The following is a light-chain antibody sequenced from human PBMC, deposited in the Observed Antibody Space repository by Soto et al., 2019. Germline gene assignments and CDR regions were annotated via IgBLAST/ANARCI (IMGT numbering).Light chain of an antibody. V-gene: IGLV1-47*01. CDR3: AAWDDSLSGPV. CDR1: SSNIGSNY. J-gene: IGLJ3*02. CDR2: RNN. Sequence: QSVLTQPPSASGTPGQRVTISCSGSSSNIGSNYVYWYQQLPRTPPKHLIYRNNQRPSGVPNRFSGSKSGTSASLAISGLRSEDEADYYCAAWDDSLSGPVFGGGTKLTVL.